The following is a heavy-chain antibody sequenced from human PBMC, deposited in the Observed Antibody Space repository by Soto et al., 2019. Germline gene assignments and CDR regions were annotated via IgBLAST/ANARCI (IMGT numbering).Heavy chain of an antibody. V-gene: IGHV2-5*02. J-gene: IGHJ4*02. CDR1: GFLLTSNGVG. D-gene: IGHD6-13*01. CDR3: AHSGYSRSAFDY. CDR2: HKLDDGK. Sequence: AGPTLANPTQTLTLSCSFSGFLLTSNGVGVGWIRQPPGKARAWLALHKLDDGKRYSPSLKSSINITKNTSNIQVVLRMTNMDPVDTATYYCAHSGYSRSAFDYWGQGTLVTVSS.